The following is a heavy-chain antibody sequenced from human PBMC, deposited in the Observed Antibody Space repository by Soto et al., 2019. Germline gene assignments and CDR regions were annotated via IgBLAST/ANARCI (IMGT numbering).Heavy chain of an antibody. V-gene: IGHV3-53*04. CDR3: ARDFRPPYGVRYFDY. CDR1: GFTVSSNY. J-gene: IGHJ4*02. D-gene: IGHD4-17*01. Sequence: GGSLRLSCAASGFTVSSNYMSWVRQAPGKGLEWVSVIYSGGSTYYADSVKGRFTISRHNSKNTLYLLMNSLRAEDTAVYYFARDFRPPYGVRYFDYWGQGPLFTVSS. CDR2: IYSGGST.